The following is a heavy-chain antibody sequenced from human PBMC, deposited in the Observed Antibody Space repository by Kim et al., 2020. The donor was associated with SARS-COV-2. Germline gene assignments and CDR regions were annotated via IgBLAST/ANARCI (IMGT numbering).Heavy chain of an antibody. V-gene: IGHV7-4-1*02. CDR2: NP. CDR3: ARASNRYFDY. Sequence: NPTYVQGFTGRFVFSLDTSVSTAYLQISSLKAEDTAVYYCARASNRYFDYWGQGTLVTVSS. J-gene: IGHJ4*02.